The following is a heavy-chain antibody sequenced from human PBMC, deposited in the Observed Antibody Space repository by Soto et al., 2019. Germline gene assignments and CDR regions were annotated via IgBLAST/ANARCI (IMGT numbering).Heavy chain of an antibody. CDR1: GDSIISSDFY. J-gene: IGHJ5*02. CDR3: ALHSLSLRKNNLFDP. V-gene: IGHV4-39*01. CDR2: IFYLGSS. Sequence: PEKLSLTYTVSGDSIISSDFYWGWVRQPPGKGMEWIGSIFYLGSSYYNPSLKSRVTMSVDTSKNQFSLRLRSVAAADTALYFYALHSLSLRKNNLFDPWGQGMMVTGSS. D-gene: IGHD2-15*01.